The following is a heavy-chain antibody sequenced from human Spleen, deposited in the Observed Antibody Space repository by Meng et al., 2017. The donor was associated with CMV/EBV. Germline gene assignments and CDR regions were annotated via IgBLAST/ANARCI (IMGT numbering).Heavy chain of an antibody. D-gene: IGHD3-10*01. CDR1: GFTFGDYG. CDR2: IRYEGSNK. CDR3: ARDRIIKGSDV. J-gene: IGHJ6*02. Sequence: LSLTCAASGFTFGDYGMHWVRQAPGKGLEWVALIRYEGSNKYYSDSVKGRFTISRDNSKYTLYLQMNSLRAEDTAMYYCARDRIIKGSDVWGQGTTVTVSS. V-gene: IGHV3-30*02.